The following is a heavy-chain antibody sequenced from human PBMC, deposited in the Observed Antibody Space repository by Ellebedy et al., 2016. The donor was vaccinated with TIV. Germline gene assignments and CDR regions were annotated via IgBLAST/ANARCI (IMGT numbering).Heavy chain of an antibody. CDR1: GYSFTSYW. V-gene: IGHV5-51*01. CDR2: IYPGDSDT. D-gene: IGHD5-12*01. Sequence: KVSCKGSGYSFTSYWIGWVRQMPGKGLEWMGIIYPGDSDTRYSPSFQGQVTISADKSISTAYLQWSSLKASDTAMYYCARGGYSGYGLGEAFDIWGQGTMVTVSS. CDR3: ARGGYSGYGLGEAFDI. J-gene: IGHJ3*02.